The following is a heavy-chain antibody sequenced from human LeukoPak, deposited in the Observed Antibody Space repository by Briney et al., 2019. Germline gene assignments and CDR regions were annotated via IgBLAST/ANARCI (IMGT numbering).Heavy chain of an antibody. CDR3: AIPSGTFLAYYFGLDV. V-gene: IGHV1-24*01. CDR1: GYTLTELS. Sequence: APVKVSCKVSGYTLTELSMQWVRQAPGKGLEWMGGFDPEDGETIYAQNFQGRVTLTEDKSTDTVYMELYSLTSEDTAVYYCAIPSGTFLAYYFGLDVWGQGTTVTVSS. D-gene: IGHD1-26*01. J-gene: IGHJ6*02. CDR2: FDPEDGET.